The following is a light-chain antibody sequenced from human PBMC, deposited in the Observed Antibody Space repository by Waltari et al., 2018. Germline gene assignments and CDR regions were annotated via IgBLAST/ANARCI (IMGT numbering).Light chain of an antibody. Sequence: EIVLTQSPGTLSLSPGAIATLPCRASQRVTSTYLAWYQQKPGQAPRLLIYGASNRASGIPDRFSGSGSGTDYTLTISRLEPEDFAVYYCQQYGTSPRTFGPGTKLEIK. CDR2: GAS. CDR3: QQYGTSPRT. CDR1: QRVTSTY. V-gene: IGKV3-20*01. J-gene: IGKJ1*01.